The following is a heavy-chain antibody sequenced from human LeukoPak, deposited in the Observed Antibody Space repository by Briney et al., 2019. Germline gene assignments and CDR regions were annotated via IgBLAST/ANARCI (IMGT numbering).Heavy chain of an antibody. Sequence: PGGSLRLSCAASGFIFSSYAMHWVRQAPGKGLEYVSAISSNGGSTYYANSVKGRFTISRDNSKNTLYLQMGSLRAEDMAVYYCARAGRIAVAGGGYAFDIWGQGTMVTASS. CDR1: GFIFSSYA. CDR3: ARAGRIAVAGGGYAFDI. V-gene: IGHV3-64*01. J-gene: IGHJ3*02. CDR2: ISSNGGST. D-gene: IGHD6-19*01.